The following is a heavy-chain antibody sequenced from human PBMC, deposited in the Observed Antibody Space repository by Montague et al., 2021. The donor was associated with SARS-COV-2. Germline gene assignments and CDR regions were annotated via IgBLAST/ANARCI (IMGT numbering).Heavy chain of an antibody. Sequence: SETLSLTCAVYGGTFSAHSWSWVRQSPGKGLEWIGEINHRGSTTYMSSLKSRVTMSVDTSKNQFSLKLSSVTAADTAIYYCARGGLAGGNHDIWSFSYTSPLDYWGQGTLVTVSS. D-gene: IGHD3-3*01. CDR1: GGTFSAHS. V-gene: IGHV4-34*01. J-gene: IGHJ4*02. CDR2: INHRGST. CDR3: ARGGLAGGNHDIWSFSYTSPLDY.